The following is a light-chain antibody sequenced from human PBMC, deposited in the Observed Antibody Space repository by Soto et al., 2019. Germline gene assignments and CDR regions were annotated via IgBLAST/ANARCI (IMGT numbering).Light chain of an antibody. CDR3: QQFTTNPLT. Sequence: IQLTQSPSTLSASVGDRVTITCRASQGIGTALAWYHQRPGNNPDRLVYDASTLQSGVPSRFSGSGSETAIRLTISGLHPEDFGHYYGQQFTTNPLTFGGGTRVEIK. CDR2: DAS. V-gene: IGKV1-13*02. CDR1: QGIGTA. J-gene: IGKJ4*01.